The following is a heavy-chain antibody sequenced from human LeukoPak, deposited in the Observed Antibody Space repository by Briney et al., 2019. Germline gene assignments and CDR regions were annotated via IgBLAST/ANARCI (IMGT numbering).Heavy chain of an antibody. V-gene: IGHV4-59*01. D-gene: IGHD2/OR15-2a*01. CDR3: ARDFSAAFDI. CDR1: GGSLGNYY. J-gene: IGHJ3*02. CDR2: IYDSGTT. Sequence: SETLSLTCTVSGGSLGNYYWSWIRQPPGKGLEWIAYIYDSGTTNYNPSLKSRVTILVDTSKNQFSLKLSSVTAADTAVYYCARDFSAAFDIWGQGTMVTVSS.